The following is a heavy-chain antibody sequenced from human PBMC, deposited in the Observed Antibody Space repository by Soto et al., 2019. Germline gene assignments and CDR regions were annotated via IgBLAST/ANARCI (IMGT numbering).Heavy chain of an antibody. Sequence: QVQLVQSGAEVKKPGASVKVSCKASGYTFTSYDINWVRQATGQGLEWMGWMNPNSDNTGYAQKFQGRVTMTRNTSNSTAYMELSSLRSEDTAVYYCARRGYSSSWYYYYYYGMEVWGQGTTVTVSS. CDR1: GYTFTSYD. CDR3: ARRGYSSSWYYYYYYGMEV. D-gene: IGHD6-13*01. J-gene: IGHJ6*02. V-gene: IGHV1-8*01. CDR2: MNPNSDNT.